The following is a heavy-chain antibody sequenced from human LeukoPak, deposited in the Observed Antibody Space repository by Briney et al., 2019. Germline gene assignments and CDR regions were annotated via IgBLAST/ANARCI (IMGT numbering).Heavy chain of an antibody. CDR1: GGTFSSYA. D-gene: IGHD1-1*01. V-gene: IGHV1-69*05. Sequence: SVKVSCKASGGTFSSYAISWVRQAPGQGLEWMGGINPIFGTANYAQKFQGRVTITTDESTSTAYMELSSLRSEDTAVYYCARGLRRTGTLGYWGQGTLVTVSS. J-gene: IGHJ4*02. CDR3: ARGLRRTGTLGY. CDR2: INPIFGTA.